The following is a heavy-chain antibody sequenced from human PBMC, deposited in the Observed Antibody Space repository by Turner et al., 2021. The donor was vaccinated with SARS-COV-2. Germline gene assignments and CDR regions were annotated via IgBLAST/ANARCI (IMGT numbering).Heavy chain of an antibody. CDR3: ARLHTSSWYFDY. CDR1: GFNFSSYW. D-gene: IGHD6-13*01. V-gene: IGHV3-7*03. CDR2: IKQDGSEK. Sequence: EVQLLESGGVVVQPGGSLRLSCVASGFNFSSYWMSWVRQAPGKGLEWVANIKQDGSEKYYVDSVKGRFTISRDNAKNSLYLQMNSLRAEDTAVYYCARLHTSSWYFDYWGQGTLVTVSS. J-gene: IGHJ4*02.